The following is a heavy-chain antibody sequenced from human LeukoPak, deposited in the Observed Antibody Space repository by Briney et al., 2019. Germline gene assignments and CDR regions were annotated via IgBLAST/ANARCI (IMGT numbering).Heavy chain of an antibody. Sequence: PGGSLRLSCSASGFIFSSYAMNWVRQAPGKGLEYVSAITSNGGSTYYADSVKGRFTVSRDNSKNTLYLQMSSLRAEDRAVYYCVKGRCSGSSCYGGDYWGQGTLVTVSS. D-gene: IGHD2-2*01. CDR2: ITSNGGST. J-gene: IGHJ4*02. CDR1: GFIFSSYA. V-gene: IGHV3-64D*06. CDR3: VKGRCSGSSCYGGDY.